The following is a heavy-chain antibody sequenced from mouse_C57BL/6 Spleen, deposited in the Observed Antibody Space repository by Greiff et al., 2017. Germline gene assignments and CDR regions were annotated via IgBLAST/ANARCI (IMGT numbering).Heavy chain of an antibody. Sequence: QVQLQQSGAELVKPGASVKLSCKASGYTFTSYWMQWVKQRPGQGLEWIGEIDPSDSYTNYNQKFKGKATLTVDTSSSTACMQLSSLTSEDSAVYYCARGYYGSSPWYFDVWGTGTTVTVSS. V-gene: IGHV1-50*01. D-gene: IGHD1-1*01. J-gene: IGHJ1*03. CDR2: IDPSDSYT. CDR3: ARGYYGSSPWYFDV. CDR1: GYTFTSYW.